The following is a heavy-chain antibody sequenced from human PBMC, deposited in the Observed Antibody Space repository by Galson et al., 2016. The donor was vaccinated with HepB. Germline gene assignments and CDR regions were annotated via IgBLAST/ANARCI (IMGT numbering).Heavy chain of an antibody. J-gene: IGHJ2*01. CDR2: IYYSGST. V-gene: IGHV4-59*01. CDR3: ARVSNFRVRYYFDL. Sequence: ETLSLTCTVPGAPITNYYWTWIRQSPGKGLEWIGYIYYSGSTHYNPSLESRVTMSVDTSKNQFSLQLSSVTAAETAVYSCARVSNFRVRYYFDLWGRGTLVTVSS. D-gene: IGHD3-10*01. CDR1: GAPITNYY.